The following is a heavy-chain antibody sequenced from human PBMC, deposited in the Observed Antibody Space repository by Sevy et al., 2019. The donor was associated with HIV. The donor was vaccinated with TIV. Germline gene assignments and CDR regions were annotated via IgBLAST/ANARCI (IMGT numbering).Heavy chain of an antibody. J-gene: IGHJ1*01. CDR2: ISSDGSHK. Sequence: GGSLRLSCAASGFTFSTYGIHWVRQAPGKGLEWVAIISSDGSHKYYADSVKGRFTISRDNSNNTLYLHATDLRPDDTAIDYCATDSRPNPPVVWGQGTLVTVSS. D-gene: IGHD6-6*01. CDR1: GFTFSTYG. CDR3: ATDSRPNPPVV. V-gene: IGHV3-30*03.